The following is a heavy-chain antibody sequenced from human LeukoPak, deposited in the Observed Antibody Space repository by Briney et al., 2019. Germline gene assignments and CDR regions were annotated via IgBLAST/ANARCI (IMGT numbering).Heavy chain of an antibody. CDR1: GYTFTSYD. J-gene: IGHJ6*03. D-gene: IGHD6-13*01. Sequence: GASVKVSCKASGYTFTSYDINWVRQATGQGLEWMGWMNPNSGNTGYAQKFQGRVTITRNTSISTAYMELSRLRSDDTAVYYCARDPSSSWPYYYYYMDVWGKGTTVTVSS. CDR2: MNPNSGNT. CDR3: ARDPSSSWPYYYYYMDV. V-gene: IGHV1-8*03.